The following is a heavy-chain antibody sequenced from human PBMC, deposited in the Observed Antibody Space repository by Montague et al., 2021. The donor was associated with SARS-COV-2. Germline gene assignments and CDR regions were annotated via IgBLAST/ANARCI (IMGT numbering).Heavy chain of an antibody. CDR2: IDWDDDK. D-gene: IGHD3-9*01. Sequence: PALVKPTPTLTLTCTFSGFSLSTSGMCVSWIRQPPGKALEWLALIDWDDDKYYSTSLKTRLTISKDTSKNQVVLTMTNMDPVDTATYYCARIRDYDILTGSYSGFDYWGQGTLVTVSS. V-gene: IGHV2-70*01. CDR3: ARIRDYDILTGSYSGFDY. J-gene: IGHJ4*02. CDR1: GFSLSTSGMC.